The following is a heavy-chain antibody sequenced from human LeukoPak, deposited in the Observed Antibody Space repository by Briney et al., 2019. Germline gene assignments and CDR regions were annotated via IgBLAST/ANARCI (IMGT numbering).Heavy chain of an antibody. CDR2: IYYSGST. Sequence: SQTLSLTCTVSGGSISSGDYYWSWICQPPGKGLEWIGYIYYSGSTYYNPSLKSRVTISVDTSKNQFSLKLSSVTAADTAVYYCASTVLGYSYGYFDYWGQGTLVTVSS. CDR1: GGSISSGDYY. D-gene: IGHD5-18*01. V-gene: IGHV4-30-4*01. J-gene: IGHJ4*02. CDR3: ASTVLGYSYGYFDY.